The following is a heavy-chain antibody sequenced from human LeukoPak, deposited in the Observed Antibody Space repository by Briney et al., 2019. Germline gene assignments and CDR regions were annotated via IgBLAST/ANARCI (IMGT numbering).Heavy chain of an antibody. CDR2: INHSGST. D-gene: IGHD5-12*01. Sequence: PSETLSLTCAVYGGSFRGYNWSWIRQPPGKGLEWIGEINHSGSTNYNPCLKSRVTISVDTSKNQFSLKLSSVTAADTAVYYCASLWGGYSGYGTDYWGQGTLVTVSS. J-gene: IGHJ4*02. V-gene: IGHV4-34*01. CDR3: ASLWGGYSGYGTDY. CDR1: GGSFRGYN.